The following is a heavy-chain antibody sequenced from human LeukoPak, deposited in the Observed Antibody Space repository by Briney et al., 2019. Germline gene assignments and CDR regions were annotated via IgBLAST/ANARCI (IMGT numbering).Heavy chain of an antibody. CDR1: GFTFSSYS. CDR2: ISSSSSYI. V-gene: IGHV3-21*01. D-gene: IGHD6-19*01. Sequence: GGSLRLSCAAYGFTFSSYSMNWVRQAPGKGLEWVSSISSSSSYIYYADPVKGRFTISRDNAKNSLYLQMNSLRAEDTAVYYCARDASSGWYVEAFDIWGQGTMVTVSS. CDR3: ARDASSGWYVEAFDI. J-gene: IGHJ3*02.